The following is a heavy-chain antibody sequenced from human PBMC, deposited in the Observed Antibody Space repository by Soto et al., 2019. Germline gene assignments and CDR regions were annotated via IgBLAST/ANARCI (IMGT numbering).Heavy chain of an antibody. CDR2: IYSGGSP. V-gene: IGHV3-53*01. J-gene: IGHJ4*02. D-gene: IGHD6-13*01. CDR1: GFTVSSSY. CDR3: ASVNSSWIYFEY. Sequence: EVQLVESGGGLIQPGGSLRLSCAASGFTVSSSYMSWVRQAPGKGLEWVSVIYSGGSPYYADSVKGRFTISRDNSNNTLYRQMNSLRAEDTAIYSCASVNSSWIYFEYWGQGTLVTVSS.